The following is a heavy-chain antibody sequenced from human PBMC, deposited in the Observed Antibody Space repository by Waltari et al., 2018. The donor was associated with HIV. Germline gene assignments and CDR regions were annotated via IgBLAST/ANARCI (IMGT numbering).Heavy chain of an antibody. CDR2: IYHSGST. CDR3: ARDADAVAGTNYYYGMDV. Sequence: QVQLQESGPGLVKPSETLSLTCAVSGYSISSGYYWGWIRQPPGKGLEWIGSIYHSGSTCNNPSLKSRVTISVDTSKNQFSLKLSSVTAADTAVYYCARDADAVAGTNYYYGMDVWGQGTTVTVSS. CDR1: GYSISSGYY. D-gene: IGHD6-19*01. J-gene: IGHJ6*02. V-gene: IGHV4-38-2*02.